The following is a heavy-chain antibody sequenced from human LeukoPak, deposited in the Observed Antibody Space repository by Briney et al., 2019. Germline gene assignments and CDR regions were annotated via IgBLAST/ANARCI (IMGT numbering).Heavy chain of an antibody. CDR3: ARDRGSPRLRQFPSYFDY. J-gene: IGHJ4*02. V-gene: IGHV1-46*01. CDR1: GYTFTSYY. CDR2: INPSGGST. Sequence: GASVKVSCKASGYTFTSYYMHWVRQAPGQGLEWMGIINPSGGSTSYAQKFQGRVTMTRDTSTSTVYMELSSLRSEDTAVYYCARDRGSPRLRQFPSYFDYWGQGTLVTVSS. D-gene: IGHD6-25*01.